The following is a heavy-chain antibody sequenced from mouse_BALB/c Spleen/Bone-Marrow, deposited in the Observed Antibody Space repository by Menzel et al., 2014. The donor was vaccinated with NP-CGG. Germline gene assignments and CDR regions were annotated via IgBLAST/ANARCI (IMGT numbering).Heavy chain of an antibody. V-gene: IGHV1-7*01. Sequence: VKLQESGAGLAKPGASVKMSCKASGYTFTSYWMHWVKQRPGQGLEWIGYINPSTGYTEYNQKFKDKATLAADKSSSTAYMQLSSLTSEDSAVYYCARYYRYDGFAYWGQGTLVTVSA. J-gene: IGHJ3*01. D-gene: IGHD2-14*01. CDR1: GYTFTSYW. CDR3: ARYYRYDGFAY. CDR2: INPSTGYT.